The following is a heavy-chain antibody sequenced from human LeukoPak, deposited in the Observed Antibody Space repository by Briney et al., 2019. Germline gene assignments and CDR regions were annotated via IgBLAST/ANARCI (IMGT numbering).Heavy chain of an antibody. J-gene: IGHJ4*02. Sequence: SETLSLTCTVSGGSINSHYWSWIRQPPGKGLEWLGYTDHSGSANYNPSLKSRLTISIDTSKNQFSLKVSSVTAADTAVYYCARADGDYFDFWGQGTLVTVSS. CDR1: GGSINSHY. CDR2: TDHSGSA. D-gene: IGHD4-17*01. V-gene: IGHV4-59*11. CDR3: ARADGDYFDF.